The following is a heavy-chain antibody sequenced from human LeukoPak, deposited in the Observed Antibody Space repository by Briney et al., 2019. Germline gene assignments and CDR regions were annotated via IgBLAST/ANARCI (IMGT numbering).Heavy chain of an antibody. Sequence: ASVKVSCKAAGYIFTNYYLHWVRQAPGQGLEWMGIINPGGGSTSYAQKFQGRVTMTRDTSTSTVYMELSSLRSEDTAVYYCTRADFGGNSDYYYYYGMDVWGQGTTVTVSS. V-gene: IGHV1-46*01. J-gene: IGHJ6*02. CDR3: TRADFGGNSDYYYYYGMDV. D-gene: IGHD4-23*01. CDR2: INPGGGST. CDR1: GYIFTNYY.